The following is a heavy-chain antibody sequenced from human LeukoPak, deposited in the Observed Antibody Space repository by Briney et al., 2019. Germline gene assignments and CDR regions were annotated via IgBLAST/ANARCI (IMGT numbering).Heavy chain of an antibody. CDR1: GYSFSSYW. Sequence: GESLKISCKGSGYSFSSYWIGWVRQMPGKGLEWMGIIYPGNSDTRYSPSFQGQVTISADKSITTAYLQWSSLKASDTAMYYCARHLGCSSTSCYWYFDYWGQGTLVTVSS. V-gene: IGHV5-51*01. D-gene: IGHD2-2*01. J-gene: IGHJ4*02. CDR3: ARHLGCSSTSCYWYFDY. CDR2: IYPGNSDT.